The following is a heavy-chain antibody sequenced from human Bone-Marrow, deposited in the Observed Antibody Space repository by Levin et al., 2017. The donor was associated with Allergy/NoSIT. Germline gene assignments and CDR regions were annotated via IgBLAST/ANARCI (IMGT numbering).Heavy chain of an antibody. V-gene: IGHV3-15*07. CDR2: IKSKSDGGAR. D-gene: IGHD3-16*01. J-gene: IGHJ4*02. CDR1: GFTFDSAW. CDR3: TAADASADPTYYFDS. Sequence: GESLKISCAASGFTFDSAWMNWVRQAPGKGLEWVGRIKSKSDGGARDYPASVKGRFTISRDDSKNRLYLQMNSLTTEDTAIYYCTAADASADPTYYFDSWGQGTLVTVSS.